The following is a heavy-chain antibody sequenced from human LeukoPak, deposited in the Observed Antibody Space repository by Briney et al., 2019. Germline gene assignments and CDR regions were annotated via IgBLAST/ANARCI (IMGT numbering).Heavy chain of an antibody. V-gene: IGHV1-46*03. Sequence: ASVKVSCKASGYTFTSYYMHWVRQAPGQGLEWMGIINPSGGSTSYAQKFQGRVTMTRDTSTSTVYMELSSLRSEDTAVYYWARAHSSSAYYYDSSDPFDYWGQGTLVTVSS. CDR3: ARAHSSSAYYYDSSDPFDY. D-gene: IGHD3-22*01. J-gene: IGHJ4*02. CDR1: GYTFTSYY. CDR2: INPSGGST.